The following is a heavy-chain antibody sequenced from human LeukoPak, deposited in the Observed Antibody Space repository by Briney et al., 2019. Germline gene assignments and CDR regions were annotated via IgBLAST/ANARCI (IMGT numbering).Heavy chain of an antibody. V-gene: IGHV3-48*01. Sequence: GGSLRLSCAASGFPFSSYSMLWVRQAPGKGLEWVSYISSSSSTLYYADSVKGRFTISRDNAKNSLYLQMNTLRAENTAVYDCARDRHKYNYDSGGYPPYWGQGTLVTVSS. CDR1: GFPFSSYS. CDR2: ISSSSSTL. D-gene: IGHD3-22*01. J-gene: IGHJ4*02. CDR3: ARDRHKYNYDSGGYPPY.